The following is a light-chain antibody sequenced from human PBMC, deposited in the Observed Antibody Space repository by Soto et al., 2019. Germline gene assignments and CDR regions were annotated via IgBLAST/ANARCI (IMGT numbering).Light chain of an antibody. CDR2: GAS. CDR1: QSVTTQ. V-gene: IGKV3-20*01. Sequence: IVLTQSPGTLSLSPGERDTLSCRASQSVTTQLAWYQQKPGQAPRLIIHGASSRATGVPDRITGSGSGTDFTLSISRLEPEDFAVYYCQQYGGSTRTFCQGTKVDIK. J-gene: IGKJ1*01. CDR3: QQYGGSTRT.